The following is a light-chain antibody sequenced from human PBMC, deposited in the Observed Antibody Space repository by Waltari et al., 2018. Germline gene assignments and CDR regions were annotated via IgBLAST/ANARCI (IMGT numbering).Light chain of an antibody. CDR2: DAS. J-gene: IGKJ4*01. CDR1: QSVRSF. Sequence: EIVLTQSPATLSLSPGERSTLSCRASQSVRSFLAWYQQKPDKAPRLLIHDASNRTTGTSCRCSAGGSGKDFTITISRLEPEDFSVYYGQQRINWPLTCGGGTKVEIK. V-gene: IGKV3-11*01. CDR3: QQRINWPLT.